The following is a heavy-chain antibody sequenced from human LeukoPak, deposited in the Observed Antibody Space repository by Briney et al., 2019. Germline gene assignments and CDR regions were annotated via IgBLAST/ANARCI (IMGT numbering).Heavy chain of an antibody. J-gene: IGHJ6*02. Sequence: GASVTVSCMASGYTFTSYDINWVRQATGQGLEWMGWMNPNSGNTGYAQTIQGRVTMTRNTSISTAYMDLSSLRSEDTAVYYCARGDCSSTSCGNYYYYGMDVWGQGTTVTVSS. CDR3: ARGDCSSTSCGNYYYYGMDV. CDR2: MNPNSGNT. CDR1: GYTFTSYD. V-gene: IGHV1-8*01. D-gene: IGHD2-2*01.